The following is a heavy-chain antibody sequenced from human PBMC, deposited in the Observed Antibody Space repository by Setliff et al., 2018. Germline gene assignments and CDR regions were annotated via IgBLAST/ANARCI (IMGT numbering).Heavy chain of an antibody. V-gene: IGHV1-2*04. D-gene: IGHD3-3*01. CDR1: GYTFTGYY. J-gene: IGHJ4*02. CDR2: INPNSGGT. CDR3: ARGWDFWSGYLVY. Sequence: RASVKVSCKASGYTFTGYYMHWVRQAPGQGLEWMGWINPNSGGTNYAQKFQGWVTMTRDTSISTAYMELSRLRSDDTAVYYCARGWDFWSGYLVYWGQGTLVTVSS.